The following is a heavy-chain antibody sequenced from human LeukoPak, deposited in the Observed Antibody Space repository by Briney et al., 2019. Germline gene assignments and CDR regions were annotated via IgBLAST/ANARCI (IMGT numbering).Heavy chain of an antibody. CDR3: ARQSYGXXXFVDS. CDR2: IYPGDSDD. CDR1: GYSFAYYW. Sequence: GESLKISCKGSGYSFAYYWIGWVRQMPGKGLEWMGIIYPGDSDDRYSPSFQGQVTISVDKSISTTYLQWSSLKASDTAMYYCARQSYGXXXFVDSWGQGTLVTVSS. V-gene: IGHV5-51*01. D-gene: IGHD4-17*01. J-gene: IGHJ4*02.